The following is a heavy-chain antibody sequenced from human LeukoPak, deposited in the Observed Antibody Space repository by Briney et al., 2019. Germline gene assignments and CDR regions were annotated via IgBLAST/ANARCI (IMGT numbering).Heavy chain of an antibody. J-gene: IGHJ6*02. CDR3: ARLTHYAFWSGYYYYGMDV. CDR2: IYYSGST. V-gene: IGHV4-59*01. CDR1: GGSISSYY. Sequence: SETLSLTCTVSGGSISSYYWSWIRQPPGKGLEWIGYIYYSGSTNYNPSLKSRVTISVDTSKNQFSLKLSSVTAADTAVYYCARLTHYAFWSGYYYYGMDVWGQGTTVTVSS. D-gene: IGHD3-3*01.